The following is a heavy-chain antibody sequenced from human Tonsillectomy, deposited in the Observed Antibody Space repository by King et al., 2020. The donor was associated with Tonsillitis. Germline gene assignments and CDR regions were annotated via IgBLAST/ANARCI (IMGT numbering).Heavy chain of an antibody. CDR1: GFTFSSYG. V-gene: IGHV3-30*18. CDR2: ISYDGSNK. CDR3: AKDPYDFWSGYPRGSPYYYYYMDV. J-gene: IGHJ6*03. Sequence: VQLVESGGGVVQPGRSLRLSCAASGFTFSSYGMHWVRQAPGKGLEWVAVISYDGSNKYYADSVKGRFTISRDNSKNTLYLQINSLRAEDTAVYYCAKDPYDFWSGYPRGSPYYYYYMDVWGKGTTVTVSS. D-gene: IGHD3-3*01.